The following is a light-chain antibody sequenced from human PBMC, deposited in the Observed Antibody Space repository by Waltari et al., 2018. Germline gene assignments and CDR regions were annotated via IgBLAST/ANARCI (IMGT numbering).Light chain of an antibody. J-gene: IGKJ3*01. V-gene: IGKV1-39*01. CDR2: TTS. CDR3: QQTSITPFT. CDR1: EYISSY. Sequence: DIQMTQSPSSLSASVRDRVTITCRASEYISSYLNCYQLKPGKAPKLLIYTTSTLQRGVPSRFTGSGSGTDFTLTISSLQPEDFATYYCQQTSITPFTFGPGTKV.